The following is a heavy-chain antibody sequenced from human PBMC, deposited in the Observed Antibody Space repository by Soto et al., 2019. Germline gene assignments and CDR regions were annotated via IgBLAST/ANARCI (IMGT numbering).Heavy chain of an antibody. CDR1: GGTFSSYA. J-gene: IGHJ6*02. CDR2: IIPIFGTA. D-gene: IGHD6-19*01. CDR3: ARGVPESSLGSYNYYGMDV. V-gene: IGHV1-69*06. Sequence: SVKVSCKASGGTFSSYAISWVRQAPGQGLEWMGGIIPIFGTANYAQKFQGRVTITADKSTSTAYMELSSLRSEDTAGYYCARGVPESSLGSYNYYGMDVWGQGTTVTVSS.